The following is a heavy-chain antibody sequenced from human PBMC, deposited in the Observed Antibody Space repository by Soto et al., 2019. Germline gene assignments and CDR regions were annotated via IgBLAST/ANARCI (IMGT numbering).Heavy chain of an antibody. D-gene: IGHD1-26*01. Sequence: ETLSLTCTVSGGSVNNDSYYWSWIRQPPGKGLEWIGYIYYSGSTKYNPSLKSRVTISVDTSKNQFSLRLSSVTAADTAVYYCARDYWDIGLRFDYWGPGTLVTVSS. V-gene: IGHV4-61*01. CDR2: IYYSGST. CDR3: ARDYWDIGLRFDY. CDR1: GGSVNNDSYY. J-gene: IGHJ4*02.